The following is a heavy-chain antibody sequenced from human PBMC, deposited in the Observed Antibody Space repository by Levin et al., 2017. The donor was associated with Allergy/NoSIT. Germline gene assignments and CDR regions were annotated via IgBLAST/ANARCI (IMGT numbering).Heavy chain of an antibody. CDR1: GGSISSHY. Sequence: SETLSLTCTVSGGSISSHYWSWIRQPPGKKLEWIGYIYDDKSTNYNPSLKSRVTISADTSKNQFSLSLSSVTAADTAVYYCANTQYPVDYWGQGALITVSS. D-gene: IGHD2-2*02. V-gene: IGHV4-59*11. CDR2: IYDDKST. CDR3: ANTQYPVDY. J-gene: IGHJ4*02.